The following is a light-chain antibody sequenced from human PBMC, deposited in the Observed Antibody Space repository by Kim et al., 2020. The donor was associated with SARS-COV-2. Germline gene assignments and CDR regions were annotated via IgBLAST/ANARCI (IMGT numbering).Light chain of an antibody. CDR3: QVWDSSSDHPGVV. Sequence: SYELTQPPSVSVAPGKTARITCGGNNIGSKSVHWYQQKPGQAPVLVIYYDSDRPSGIPERFSGSNSGNTATLTISRVEDGDEADYYCQVWDSSSDHPGVVFGGGTQLTVL. CDR2: YDS. CDR1: NIGSKS. V-gene: IGLV3-21*04. J-gene: IGLJ2*01.